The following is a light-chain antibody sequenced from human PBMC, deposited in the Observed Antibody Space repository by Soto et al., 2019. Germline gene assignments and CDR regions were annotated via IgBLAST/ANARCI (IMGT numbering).Light chain of an antibody. Sequence: QSVLTQPASVSGSPGQSITMSCTGTNSDVGGYESVSWYQQHAGRAPKLIIYDVSNRPSGVSGRVSGSKFGNTASLTISGLQAEDEADYYCSSSTSSSLYVFGTGTKRTVL. J-gene: IGLJ1*01. CDR1: NSDVGGYES. CDR3: SSSTSSSLYV. V-gene: IGLV2-14*01. CDR2: DVS.